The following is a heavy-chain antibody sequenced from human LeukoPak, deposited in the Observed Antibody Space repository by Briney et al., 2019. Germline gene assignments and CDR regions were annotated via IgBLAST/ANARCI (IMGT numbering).Heavy chain of an antibody. V-gene: IGHV1-2*02. CDR2: INPNSGGT. D-gene: IGHD2-15*01. J-gene: IGHJ6*02. CDR1: GYTFTGYY. Sequence: GASVKVSCKASGYTFTGYYMHWGRQAPGQGLEWMGWINPNSGGTNYAQKFQGRVTMTRDTSISTAYMELSRLRSDDTAVYYCARGYCSGGSCYRYYYYGMDVWGQGTTVTVSS. CDR3: ARGYCSGGSCYRYYYYGMDV.